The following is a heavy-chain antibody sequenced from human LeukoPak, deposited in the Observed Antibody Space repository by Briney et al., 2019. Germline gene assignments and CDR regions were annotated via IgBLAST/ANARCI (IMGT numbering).Heavy chain of an antibody. CDR1: GGSISSSNW. CDR2: IYHSGST. V-gene: IGHV4-4*02. CDR3: ARESYYDSSGYPYYFDY. Sequence: PSETLTLTCAVSGGSISSSNWWSWVRQPPGKGLEWIGEIYHSGSTNYNLSLKSRVTISVDKSKNQFSLKLSSVTAADTAVYYCARESYYDSSGYPYYFDYWGQGTLVTVSP. D-gene: IGHD3-22*01. J-gene: IGHJ4*02.